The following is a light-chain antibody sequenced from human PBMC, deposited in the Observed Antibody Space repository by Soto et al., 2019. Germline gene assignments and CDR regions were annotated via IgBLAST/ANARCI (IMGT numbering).Light chain of an antibody. CDR2: SNN. Sequence: QSALTQPPSASEPPGQRVTIPCSASNSNIGSNTVNWYQQLPGAAPKLLIYSNNQRPSGVPDRFSGSTSGTSASLAISGLQSEDEADYYCAAWDDSLNGYVFGTGTKVTVL. V-gene: IGLV1-44*01. CDR3: AAWDDSLNGYV. J-gene: IGLJ1*01. CDR1: NSNIGSNT.